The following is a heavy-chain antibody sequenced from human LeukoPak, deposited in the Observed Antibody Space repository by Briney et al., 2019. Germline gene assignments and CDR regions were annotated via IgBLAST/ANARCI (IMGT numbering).Heavy chain of an antibody. CDR3: ASGTQLWHGGY. Sequence: GGSLRLSCAASGFTVSITYMSWVRQAPGKWLEWVSVYSGGTTYYADSVKGRLTISRDNSKNTLYLQMNSLRAEDTAVYYCASGTQLWHGGYWGQGTLVTVSS. D-gene: IGHD5-18*01. J-gene: IGHJ4*02. CDR2: YSGGTT. V-gene: IGHV3-66*02. CDR1: GFTVSITY.